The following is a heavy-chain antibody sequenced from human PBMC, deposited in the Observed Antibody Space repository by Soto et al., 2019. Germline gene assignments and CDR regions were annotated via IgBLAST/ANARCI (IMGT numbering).Heavy chain of an antibody. CDR2: INSDGSRT. D-gene: IGHD3-10*01. CDR3: ARETHRSFYFDY. CDR1: GFTFGFNA. V-gene: IGHV3-74*01. Sequence: PGGSLRLSCAATGFTFGFNALSWVRQAPGKGLVWVSRINSDGSRTSYADSVTGRFTISRDNAKNTLYLQMNSLRVEDTALYYCARETHRSFYFDYWGQGTLVTVSS. J-gene: IGHJ4*02.